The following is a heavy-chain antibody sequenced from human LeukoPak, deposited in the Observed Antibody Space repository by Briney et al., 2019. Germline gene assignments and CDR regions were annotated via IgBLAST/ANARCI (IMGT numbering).Heavy chain of an antibody. J-gene: IGHJ4*02. V-gene: IGHV3-11*01. Sequence: PGGSLRLSCAASGFTVSSNYMSWVRQAPGKGLEWVSYISSSGSTIYYADSVKGRFTISRDNAKNSLYLQMNSLRAEDTAMYYCARTPISDYFDYWGQGTLVTVSS. CDR2: ISSSGSTI. CDR3: ARTPISDYFDY. CDR1: GFTVSSNY. D-gene: IGHD3-9*01.